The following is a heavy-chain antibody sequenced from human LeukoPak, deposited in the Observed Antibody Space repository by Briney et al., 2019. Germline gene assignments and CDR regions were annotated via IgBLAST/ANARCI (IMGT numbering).Heavy chain of an antibody. V-gene: IGHV4-39*01. CDR1: GGSISSGSHW. D-gene: IGHD6-19*01. Sequence: SETLSLTCTVSGGSISSGSHWWGWIRQPPGKGLEWISSISNTGSTYYNPSLKSRVIISVDMSKNQFSLQLSSVTAADTAVYYCARHVEVYSSGLYYWGQGTLVTVSS. J-gene: IGHJ4*02. CDR3: ARHVEVYSSGLYY. CDR2: ISNTGST.